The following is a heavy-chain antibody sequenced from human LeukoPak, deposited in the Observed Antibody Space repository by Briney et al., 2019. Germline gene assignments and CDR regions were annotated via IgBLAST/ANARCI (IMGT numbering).Heavy chain of an antibody. CDR3: AREGGPYRPLDN. V-gene: IGHV4-4*02. Sequence: PSGTLSLTCGVSGGSISSTNWWTWVRQPPGEGLDWIGEVHLSGRTNYNPSLESRVTMSVDMSENHISLKLTSVTAADTAVYYCAREGGPYRPLDNSGQGTLVTVSS. J-gene: IGHJ4*02. CDR1: GGSISSTNW. CDR2: VHLSGRT.